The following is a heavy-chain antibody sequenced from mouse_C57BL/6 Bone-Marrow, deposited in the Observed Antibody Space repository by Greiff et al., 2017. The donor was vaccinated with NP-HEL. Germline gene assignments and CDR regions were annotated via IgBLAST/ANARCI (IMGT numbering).Heavy chain of an antibody. Sequence: QVQLQQPGAELVKPGASVKLSCKASGYAFSSYWMNWVKQRPGKGLEWIGQIYPGDGDTNYNGKFKGKATLTADKSSSTAYMQLSSLTSEDSAVYFCARDFWFAYWGQGTLVTVSA. CDR1: GYAFSSYW. CDR3: ARDFWFAY. V-gene: IGHV1-80*01. CDR2: IYPGDGDT. J-gene: IGHJ3*01.